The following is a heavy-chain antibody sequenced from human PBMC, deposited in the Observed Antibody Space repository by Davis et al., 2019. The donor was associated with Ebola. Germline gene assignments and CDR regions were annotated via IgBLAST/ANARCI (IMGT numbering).Heavy chain of an antibody. D-gene: IGHD3-3*01. CDR2: IYYNGNP. CDR1: GASINSYY. J-gene: IGHJ5*02. CDR3: ARVNYDFWSGYYTDRWFDP. Sequence: SETLSLTCTVSGASINSYYWSWIRQSPEKGLEWIAYIYYNGNPYYNPSLKSRVTISVDTSKNQFSLKLSSVTAADTAVYYCARVNYDFWSGYYTDRWFDPWGQGTLVTVSS. V-gene: IGHV4-59*01.